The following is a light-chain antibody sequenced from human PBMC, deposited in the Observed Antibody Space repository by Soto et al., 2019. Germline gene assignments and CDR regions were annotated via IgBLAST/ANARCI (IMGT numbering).Light chain of an antibody. V-gene: IGLV2-8*01. J-gene: IGLJ1*01. Sequence: QSALTQPPSASGSPGQSVTISCTGTSSDVGGYNYVSWYQQHPGKAPKLMIYEVSTRPSGVPDRFSGSKSGNTASLTVSGLQAEDEADYYCSSYAGSNNSVFGTGTKVTVL. CDR1: SSDVGGYNY. CDR2: EVS. CDR3: SSYAGSNNSV.